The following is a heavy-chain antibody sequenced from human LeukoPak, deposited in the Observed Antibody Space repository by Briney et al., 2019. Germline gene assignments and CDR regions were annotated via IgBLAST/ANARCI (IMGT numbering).Heavy chain of an antibody. J-gene: IGHJ4*02. V-gene: IGHV1-2*02. CDR1: GYTYTGYY. Sequence: ASVKVSCKASGYTYTGYYMHWVRQAPGQGLEWMGWINPNSGGTNYAQKFQGRVTMTMDTSISAAYMELSRLRSDDTAVYYCARGVAGEGYCSSSSCYGRDYWGQGTLVTVSS. CDR2: INPNSGGT. D-gene: IGHD2-15*01. CDR3: ARGVAGEGYCSSSSCYGRDY.